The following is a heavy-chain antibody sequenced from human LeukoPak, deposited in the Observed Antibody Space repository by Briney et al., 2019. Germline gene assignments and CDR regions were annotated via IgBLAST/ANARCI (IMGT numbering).Heavy chain of an antibody. CDR2: ISGSGGST. CDR3: AKDFVVVPGNVNYFDY. J-gene: IGHJ4*02. V-gene: IGHV3-23*01. Sequence: GGSQRLSCAASGFTFSSYGMSWVRQAPGKGLEWVSDISGSGGSTYYADSVKGRFTVSRDNSKNTLYVQMKSLRAEDTAVYYCAKDFVVVPGNVNYFDYWGQGTLVTVSS. D-gene: IGHD2-21*02. CDR1: GFTFSSYG.